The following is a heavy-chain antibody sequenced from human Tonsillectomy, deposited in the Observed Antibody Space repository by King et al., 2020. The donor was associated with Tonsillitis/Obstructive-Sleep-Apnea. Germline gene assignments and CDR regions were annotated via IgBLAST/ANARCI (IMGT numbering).Heavy chain of an antibody. CDR2: INPSGGST. CDR3: ARGCGSGYHNCDAFDI. CDR1: GYTFTSYY. D-gene: IGHD3-22*01. V-gene: IGHV1-46*01. Sequence: HGQLVQSGAEVKKPGASVKVSCKASGYTFTSYYMHWVRQAPEQGLEWMGIINPSGGSTSYAQKFQGRVTMTRDTSTSTVYMELSSLRSEDTAVYYCARGCGSGYHNCDAFDIWGQGTMVTVSS. J-gene: IGHJ3*02.